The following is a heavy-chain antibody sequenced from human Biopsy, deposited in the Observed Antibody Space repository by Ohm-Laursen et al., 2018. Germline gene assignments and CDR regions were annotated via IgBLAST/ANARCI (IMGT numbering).Heavy chain of an antibody. CDR3: ARDRDRRGWFDP. J-gene: IGHJ5*02. V-gene: IGHV4-61*03. CDR2: VYYSATT. Sequence: SETLSPTCTVSGGSVTDSFHFWSWVRQPPGKGLEWIGNVYYSATTNYNPSLESRVTISLDTSKNHFSLRVSSVTAADTAVYYCARDRDRRGWFDPWGQGTLVTVSS. CDR1: GGSVTDSFHF. D-gene: IGHD1-14*01.